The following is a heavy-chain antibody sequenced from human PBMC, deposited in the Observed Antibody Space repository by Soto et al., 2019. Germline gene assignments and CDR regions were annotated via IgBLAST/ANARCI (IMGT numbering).Heavy chain of an antibody. Sequence: ASVKVSCKASGYTFTSYAMHWVRQAPGQRLERMGWINAGNGNTKYSQKFQGRVTITRDTSASTAYMELSSLRSEDTAVYYCAREDSSGWRNGYYYYGMDVWGQGTTVTVSS. V-gene: IGHV1-3*01. CDR3: AREDSSGWRNGYYYYGMDV. CDR1: GYTFTSYA. D-gene: IGHD6-19*01. CDR2: INAGNGNT. J-gene: IGHJ6*02.